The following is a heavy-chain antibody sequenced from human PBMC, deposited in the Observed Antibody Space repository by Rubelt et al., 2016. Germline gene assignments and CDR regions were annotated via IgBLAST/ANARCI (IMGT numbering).Heavy chain of an antibody. Sequence: QVQLVQSGAEVKKPGASVKVSCKASGYTFTSYAMHWVRQAPGQRLEWVGWINAGNGNTNYAQKLQGRVTMTTDTCTSTAYMELRSLRSDDTAVYYCASDADYYDSSGYYPFWGQGTLVTVSS. D-gene: IGHD3-22*01. CDR1: GYTFTSYA. CDR3: ASDADYYDSSGYYPF. V-gene: IGHV1-3*01. J-gene: IGHJ4*02. CDR2: INAGNGNT.